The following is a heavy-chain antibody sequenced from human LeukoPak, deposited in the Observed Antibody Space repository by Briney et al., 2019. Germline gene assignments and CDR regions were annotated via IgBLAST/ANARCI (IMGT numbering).Heavy chain of an antibody. CDR3: AKGVYYDSSGYENYFDY. J-gene: IGHJ4*02. CDR1: GFTFSSSV. CDR2: ISVSGGRT. Sequence: GGSLRLSCAASGFTFSSSVMTWVRQAPGKGLEWVSTISVSGGRTYYTDSVKGRFTISRDNSKNTLYLQMNSLRAEDTAVYYCAKGVYYDSSGYENYFDYWGQGTLVTVSS. D-gene: IGHD3-22*01. V-gene: IGHV3-23*01.